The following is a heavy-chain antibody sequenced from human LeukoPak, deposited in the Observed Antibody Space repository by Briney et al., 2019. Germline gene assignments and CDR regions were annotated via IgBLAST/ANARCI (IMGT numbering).Heavy chain of an antibody. J-gene: IGHJ4*02. CDR2: MNPNSGNI. Sequence: ASLTVSYTASGYTFTSYDINWVRQAPGQRPEWMGWMNPNSGNIGYAEKFQGTVTMTRNTSISTAYMELSSLRSEDTAVYYCARRVVGSGTTPGYWGQGTPVTVSS. D-gene: IGHD2-2*01. CDR1: GYTFTSYD. V-gene: IGHV1-8*01. CDR3: ARRVVGSGTTPGY.